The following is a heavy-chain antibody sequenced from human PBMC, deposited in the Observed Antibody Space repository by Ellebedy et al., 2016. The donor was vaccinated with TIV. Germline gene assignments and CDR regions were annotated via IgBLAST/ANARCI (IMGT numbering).Heavy chain of an antibody. CDR1: GFTFSRYW. J-gene: IGHJ6*03. CDR2: IKQDGGQT. D-gene: IGHD2-21*02. CDR3: VRDVTAVAYKHYFLDV. Sequence: GGSLRLSXAPSGFTFSRYWMTWVRQAPGKGLEWVATIKQDGGQTYYADSVKGRFTISRDNARDSLFLQMTSLTAEDTAVYYCVRDVTAVAYKHYFLDVWGGGTTVTVSS. V-gene: IGHV3-7*01.